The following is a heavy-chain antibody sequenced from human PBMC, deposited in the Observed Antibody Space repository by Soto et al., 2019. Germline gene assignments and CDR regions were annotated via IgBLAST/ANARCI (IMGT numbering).Heavy chain of an antibody. CDR1: GFTFSNYG. CDR3: ARDIESVTAKHFFYYYAMDV. V-gene: IGHV1-18*01. Sequence: QGQLVQSGAEVKKPGASVKLSCKASGFTFSNYGLNWVRQAPGQGLEWMGWVSANNGHTNDAQNLQGRVSMTTDTSTITVYMELGGLTFDDTVVYYCARDIESVTAKHFFYYYAMDVWGQGTTVTVSS. J-gene: IGHJ6*02. D-gene: IGHD2-8*01. CDR2: VSANNGHT.